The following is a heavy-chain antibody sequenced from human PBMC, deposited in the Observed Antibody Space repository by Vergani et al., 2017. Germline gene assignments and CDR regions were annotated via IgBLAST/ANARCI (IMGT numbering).Heavy chain of an antibody. CDR1: GGSISPYY. V-gene: IGHV4-4*07. D-gene: IGHD3-16*01. CDR2: IYTSEST. Sequence: QVQLQESGPGLVKPSETLSLTCIVSGGSISPYYWSWIRQPAGKGLEWIGRIYTSESTNYNPSLKSRVTMSVDTSKNQFSLKLSSVTAADTAVYYCARDTFHFDSENYDDVFDSWGQGTMVIVSS. CDR3: ARDTFHFDSENYDDVFDS. J-gene: IGHJ3*02.